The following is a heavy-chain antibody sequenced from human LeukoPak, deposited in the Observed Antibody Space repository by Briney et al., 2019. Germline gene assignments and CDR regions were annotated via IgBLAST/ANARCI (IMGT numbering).Heavy chain of an antibody. CDR2: FDPEDGET. CDR1: GYTLTELS. V-gene: IGHV1-24*01. J-gene: IGHJ5*02. D-gene: IGHD1-1*01. CDR3: ATGGYNWNDVAGWFDP. Sequence: ASVKVACKVSGYTLTELSMHWVRQAPGKGLEGMGGFDPEDGETIYAQKFQGRVTMTEDTSTDTAYMELSSLRSEDTAVYYCATGGYNWNDVAGWFDPWGQGTLVTVSS.